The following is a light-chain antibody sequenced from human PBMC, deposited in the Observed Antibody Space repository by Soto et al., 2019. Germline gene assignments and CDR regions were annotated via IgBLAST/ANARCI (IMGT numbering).Light chain of an antibody. Sequence: DIQMTQSPSSLSASVGDRVTITCRASQSIRSHLNWYQQKPGKAPNLLIYTASSLQSGVPSRFSGSGSGTDFTPTISSLQPEDFETYYCQQSYSSPRTLAQGTNVDIK. J-gene: IGKJ1*01. CDR3: QQSYSSPRT. CDR1: QSIRSH. CDR2: TAS. V-gene: IGKV1-39*01.